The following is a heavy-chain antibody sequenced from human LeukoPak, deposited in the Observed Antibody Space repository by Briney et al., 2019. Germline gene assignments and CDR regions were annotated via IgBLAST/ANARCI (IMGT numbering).Heavy chain of an antibody. CDR1: GYTFTSYG. J-gene: IGHJ5*02. Sequence: GASVTVSGKASGYTFTSYGISWVRQAPGQGLEWMGWISAYNGNTNYAQKLQGRVTMTTDTSTSTAYMELRSLRSDDTAVYYCARDFEHGFLEWPWRQGPLVTVSS. D-gene: IGHD3-3*01. CDR3: ARDFEHGFLEWP. CDR2: ISAYNGNT. V-gene: IGHV1-18*01.